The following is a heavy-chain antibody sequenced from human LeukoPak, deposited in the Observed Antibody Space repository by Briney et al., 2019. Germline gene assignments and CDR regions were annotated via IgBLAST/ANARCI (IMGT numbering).Heavy chain of an antibody. CDR2: MYPGDSDT. D-gene: IGHD2-2*01. J-gene: IGHJ3*02. Sequence: GESLKISCKGSGYSFTSYWIGWVRQMPGKGLEWMGIMYPGDSDTRYSPSFQGQVTISADKSISTAYLQWNSLKASDTAVYFCASLDVVIIPAAMGPAFDIWGQGTMVTVSS. V-gene: IGHV5-51*01. CDR3: ASLDVVIIPAAMGPAFDI. CDR1: GYSFTSYW.